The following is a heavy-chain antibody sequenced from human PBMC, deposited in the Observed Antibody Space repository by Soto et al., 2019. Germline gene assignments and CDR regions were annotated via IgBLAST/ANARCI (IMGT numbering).Heavy chain of an antibody. Sequence: LRLSCAASGFTFTRYSMNWVRQAPGKGLEWVSSISSTTNYIYYADSMKGRFTVSRDNAKNSVYLEMNSLSAEDTAVYYCARESEDLTSTFDYWGQGTLVTVSS. CDR2: ISSTTNYI. J-gene: IGHJ4*02. CDR3: ARESEDLTSTFDY. CDR1: GFTFTRYS. V-gene: IGHV3-21*01.